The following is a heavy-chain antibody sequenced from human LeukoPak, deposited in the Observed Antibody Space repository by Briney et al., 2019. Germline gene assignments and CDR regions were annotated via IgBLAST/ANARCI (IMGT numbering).Heavy chain of an antibody. CDR1: GFTFSSYW. V-gene: IGHV3-7*01. Sequence: QPGGSLRLSCAPSGFTFSSYWMTWVRQAPGKGLEWVANVREDGSEKYYVDSVKGRFTISRDNAKNSLYLQVNSLRAEDTAVYYCARLNYDFWSGVWEGYYMDVWGKGTTVTVSS. CDR3: ARLNYDFWSGVWEGYYMDV. D-gene: IGHD3-3*01. CDR2: VREDGSEK. J-gene: IGHJ6*03.